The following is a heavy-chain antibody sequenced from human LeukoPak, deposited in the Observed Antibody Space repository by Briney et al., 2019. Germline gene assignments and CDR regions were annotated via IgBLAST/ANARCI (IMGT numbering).Heavy chain of an antibody. CDR2: INAGNGNT. J-gene: IGHJ5*02. Sequence: ASVKVSCKASGYTFTDYYIHWVRQAPGQRLEWMGWINAGNGNTKYSQKFQGRVTITRDTSASTAYMELSSLRSEDTAVYYCARALQLLGTMIVPWFDPWGQGTLVTVSS. D-gene: IGHD3-22*01. CDR1: GYTFTDYY. V-gene: IGHV1-3*01. CDR3: ARALQLLGTMIVPWFDP.